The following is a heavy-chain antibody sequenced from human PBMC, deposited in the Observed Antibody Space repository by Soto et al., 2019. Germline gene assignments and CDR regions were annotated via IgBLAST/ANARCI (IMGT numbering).Heavy chain of an antibody. CDR3: VRATAARQRDYSYHYYLHI. CDR2: INPNGGST. CDR1: GYTFINYY. J-gene: IGHJ6*03. V-gene: IGHV1-46*03. Sequence: QVQLVQSGAEVKKPGASVKVSCKASGYTFINYYIHWVRQAPRQGLEWMGVINPNGGSTVYAQKFQGRVTLTRDTSTSTVYVELSSLRSDDTAVYFCVRATAARQRDYSYHYYLHIWGEGTTVTVSS. D-gene: IGHD6-6*01.